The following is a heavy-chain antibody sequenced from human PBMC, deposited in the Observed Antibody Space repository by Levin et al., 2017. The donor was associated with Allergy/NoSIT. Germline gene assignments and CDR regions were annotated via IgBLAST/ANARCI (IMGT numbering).Heavy chain of an antibody. CDR1: GFTFSNYW. CDR2: INSDGSTT. J-gene: IGHJ4*02. Sequence: TGGSLRLSCAASGFTFSNYWMHWVRQAPGKGLVWVSRINSDGSTTSYADSVKGRFTISRDNAKNTLYLQMNSLGAEDSAVYYCSRVTYAGWGQGTLVTVSS. CDR3: SRVTYAG. D-gene: IGHD2-8*01. V-gene: IGHV3-74*01.